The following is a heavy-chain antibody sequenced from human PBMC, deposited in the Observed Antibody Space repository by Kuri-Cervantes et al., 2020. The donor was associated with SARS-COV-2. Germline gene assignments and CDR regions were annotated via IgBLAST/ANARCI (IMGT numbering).Heavy chain of an antibody. Sequence: ASVKVSCKASGYTFTGYYMHWVRQAPGQGLEWMGWINPNSGGTNYAQKFQGRVTMTRDTSISTAYMELSRLRSEDTAVYYCASPSPDIVVVPAAHPSPPEEYFQHWGQGTLVTVSS. V-gene: IGHV1-2*02. CDR1: GYTFTGYY. D-gene: IGHD2-2*01. CDR2: INPNSGGT. J-gene: IGHJ1*01. CDR3: ASPSPDIVVVPAAHPSPPEEYFQH.